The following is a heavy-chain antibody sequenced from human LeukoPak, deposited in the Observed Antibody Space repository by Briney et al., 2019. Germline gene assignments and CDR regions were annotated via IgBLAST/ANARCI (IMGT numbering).Heavy chain of an antibody. V-gene: IGHV1-18*01. Sequence: ASVKVSCKASGYTFTSYGISWVRQAPGQGLEWMGWISSYNGNTNYAQKLQGRVTMSTDTSTGTAYMELRSLRSDDTAVYFCARVPTVIVGVFGYWGQGTLVTVSS. CDR3: ARVPTVIVGVFGY. D-gene: IGHD4-17*01. CDR2: ISSYNGNT. CDR1: GYTFTSYG. J-gene: IGHJ4*02.